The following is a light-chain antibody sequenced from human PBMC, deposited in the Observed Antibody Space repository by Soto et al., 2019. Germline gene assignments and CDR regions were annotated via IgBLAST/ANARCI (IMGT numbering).Light chain of an antibody. CDR2: CAS. Sequence: EVAMPKSTATLSVSPGERVTLSCRARQRVRSNLAGYQQKPGQSPSHLIYCASTRSTSIPARFSGSGSGREVTLTTSSLLSEEVSVNYCQQYNSGYPINLGGGTKVDIK. CDR3: QQYNSGYPIN. CDR1: QRVRSN. V-gene: IGKV3-15*01. J-gene: IGKJ4*01.